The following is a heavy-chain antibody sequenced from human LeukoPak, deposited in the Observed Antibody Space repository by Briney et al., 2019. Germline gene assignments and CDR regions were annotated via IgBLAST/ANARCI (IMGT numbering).Heavy chain of an antibody. V-gene: IGHV2-70*04. CDR2: NQRDDDK. J-gene: IGHJ3*02. CDR3: ARVPQAADAFDI. Sequence: PTLASPTHKLTLTFTFARWAHTTTGPPVGWIRQPTGHNPEWVAANQRDDDKFYSTSLKTRLTISKDTCKNQLVLTMTNMDPVDTATYFCARVPQAADAFDIWGQGTMVTVSS. CDR1: RWAHTTTGPP.